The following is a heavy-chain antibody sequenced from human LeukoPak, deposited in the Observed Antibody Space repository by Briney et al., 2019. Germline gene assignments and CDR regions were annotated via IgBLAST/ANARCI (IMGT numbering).Heavy chain of an antibody. D-gene: IGHD5-12*01. Sequence: PGGSLRLSCAGSVFTFSRYWMHWVRQAPGKGRVWVSRINSDGSSTTYADSVKGRFTSSRDNAKNTLYLQMNRLRIEDTDVYSCARELPPNPGYIGCGGQGTLVTVSS. CDR3: ARELPPNPGYIGC. V-gene: IGHV3-74*01. CDR1: VFTFSRYW. CDR2: INSDGSST. J-gene: IGHJ4*02.